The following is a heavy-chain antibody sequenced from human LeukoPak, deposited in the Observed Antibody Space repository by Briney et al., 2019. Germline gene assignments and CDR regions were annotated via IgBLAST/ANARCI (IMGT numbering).Heavy chain of an antibody. D-gene: IGHD3-3*01. CDR2: IKQDGSEK. V-gene: IGHV3-7*01. CDR1: GFTFSSYW. Sequence: PGGSLRLSCAASGFTFSSYWMSWVRQAPGKGLEWVANIKQDGSEKYYVDSVKGRFTISRDNAKNSLYLQMNSLRAEDTAVYYCARDLKDYDFWSGYYRLDYWGQGTLVTVSS. CDR3: ARDLKDYDFWSGYYRLDY. J-gene: IGHJ4*02.